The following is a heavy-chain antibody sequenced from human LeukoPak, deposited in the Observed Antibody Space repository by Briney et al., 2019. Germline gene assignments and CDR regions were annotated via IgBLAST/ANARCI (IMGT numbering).Heavy chain of an antibody. D-gene: IGHD2-21*02. CDR3: AKGELAYCGGDCYSSEYFQH. V-gene: IGHV3-30*18. J-gene: IGHJ1*01. Sequence: GGSLRLSCAASGFTFSSYGMHWVRQAPGKGLEWVAVISYDGSNKYYADSVKGRFTISRDNSKNTLYLQMNSLRAEDTAVYYCAKGELAYCGGDCYSSEYFQHWGQGTLVTVSS. CDR2: ISYDGSNK. CDR1: GFTFSSYG.